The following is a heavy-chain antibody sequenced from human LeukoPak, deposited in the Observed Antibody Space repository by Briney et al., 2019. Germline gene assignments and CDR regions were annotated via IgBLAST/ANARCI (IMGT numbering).Heavy chain of an antibody. V-gene: IGHV3-9*01. D-gene: IGHD1-26*01. CDR3: AKDGGSYNLYAFNI. Sequence: GGAPGLSFSAPRFTLYDFSLHRGRETPGEGPGWGSGISWNSGSIGYADSVKGRFTISRDNAKNSLYLQMNSLRAEDTALYYCAKDGGSYNLYAFNIWGQGTMVTVSS. CDR2: ISWNSGSI. CDR1: RFTLYDFS. J-gene: IGHJ3*02.